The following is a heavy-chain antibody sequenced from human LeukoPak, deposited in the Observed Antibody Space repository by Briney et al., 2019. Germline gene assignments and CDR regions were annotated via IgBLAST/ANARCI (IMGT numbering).Heavy chain of an antibody. CDR3: ARLFPFYGNNRYGLDV. Sequence: SETLSLTCTVSGGSISSSSYYWGWIRQPPGKGLEWIGSIYYSGSTYYNPSLKSRVTISVDTSKNQFSLKLSSVTAADTAVYYCARLFPFYGNNRYGLDVWGQGTTVTVSS. J-gene: IGHJ6*02. D-gene: IGHD4-11*01. CDR2: IYYSGST. V-gene: IGHV4-39*01. CDR1: GGSISSSSYY.